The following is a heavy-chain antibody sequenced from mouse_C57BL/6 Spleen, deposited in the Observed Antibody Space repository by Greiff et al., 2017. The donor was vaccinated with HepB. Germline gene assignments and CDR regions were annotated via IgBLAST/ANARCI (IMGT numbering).Heavy chain of an antibody. CDR2: IDPENGDT. V-gene: IGHV14-4*01. Sequence: EVQLQQSGAELVRPGASVKLSCTASGFNIKDDYMHWVKQRPEQGLEWIGWIDPENGDTEYASKFQGKAIITADTSANTAYLQLSSLTSEDTAVYYCTTHGSQKALFAYWGQGTLVTVSA. D-gene: IGHD1-1*01. J-gene: IGHJ3*01. CDR3: TTHGSQKALFAY. CDR1: GFNIKDDY.